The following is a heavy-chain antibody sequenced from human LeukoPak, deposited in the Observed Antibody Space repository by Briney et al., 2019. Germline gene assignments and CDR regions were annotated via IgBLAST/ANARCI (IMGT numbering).Heavy chain of an antibody. CDR2: MYPGDSDT. Sequence: GESLKISCKGSGYSFTSYWIGWVRQMPGKGLEWMGIMYPGDSDTRYSPSFQGQVTISADKSISIAYLQWSSLKASDTVMYYCARSHCSGGSCYSGWYFDLWGRGTLVTASS. J-gene: IGHJ2*01. V-gene: IGHV5-51*01. CDR3: ARSHCSGGSCYSGWYFDL. D-gene: IGHD2-15*01. CDR1: GYSFTSYW.